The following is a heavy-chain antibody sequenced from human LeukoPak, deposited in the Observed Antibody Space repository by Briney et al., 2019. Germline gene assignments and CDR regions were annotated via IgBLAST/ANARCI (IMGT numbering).Heavy chain of an antibody. CDR1: GGSISGYY. CDR2: VHASGHT. Sequence: SETLSLTCSVSGGSISGYYWSWIRQSAEKGLEWIGRVHASGHTNYNPSLKSRVSMSVDPSKTQFSLRLTSVTAADTAVFYCARDLCDASCYGKRFLFVYCGQRILVTVS. CDR3: ARDLCDASCYGKRFLFVY. V-gene: IGHV4-4*07. J-gene: IGHJ4*02. D-gene: IGHD2-2*01.